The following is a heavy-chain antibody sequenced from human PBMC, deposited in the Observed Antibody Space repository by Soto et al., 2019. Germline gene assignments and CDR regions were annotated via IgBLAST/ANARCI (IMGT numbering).Heavy chain of an antibody. CDR2: INSDGKTT. J-gene: IGHJ4*02. D-gene: IGHD1-1*01. V-gene: IGHV3-74*01. CDR3: AKGGSGKGDY. CDR1: GFTFSSYW. Sequence: SLRLSCAASGFTFSSYWMHWVRQAPGKGLVWVSRINSDGKTTTYADSVKGRFTISRDNAKNTLYLQMNSLRADDTAVYYCAKGGSGKGDYWGQGSLVTVSS.